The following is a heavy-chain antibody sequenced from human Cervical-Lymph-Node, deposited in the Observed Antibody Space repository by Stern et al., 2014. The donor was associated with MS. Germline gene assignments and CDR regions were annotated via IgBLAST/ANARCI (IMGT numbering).Heavy chain of an antibody. CDR2: INTNTGHP. V-gene: IGHV7-4-1*02. J-gene: IGHJ6*02. CDR3: ARGGASWRYGMDV. D-gene: IGHD5-12*01. Sequence: VQLVQSGSELKKPGASVKVSCKASGYSFTNYAMNWVRQAPGPGLEWMGWINTNTGHPTYGQGYTGRFVLSLDTSVSTAYLQISSLKVEDTAVYYCARGGASWRYGMDVWGQGTTVTVSS. CDR1: GYSFTNYA.